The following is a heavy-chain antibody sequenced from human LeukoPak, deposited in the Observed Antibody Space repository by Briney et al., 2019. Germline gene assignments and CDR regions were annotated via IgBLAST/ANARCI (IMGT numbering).Heavy chain of an antibody. V-gene: IGHV1-46*01. J-gene: IGHJ6*02. CDR3: ASNIAAAGYYYGMDV. Sequence: GASVKVSCKASGYTFTSYYMHWVRQAPGQGLEWMGIINPSGGSTSYAQKFQGRVTMTRDTSTSTVYMELSSLRSEDTAVYYCASNIAAAGYYYGMDVWGQGTTVTVSS. D-gene: IGHD6-13*01. CDR2: INPSGGST. CDR1: GYTFTSYY.